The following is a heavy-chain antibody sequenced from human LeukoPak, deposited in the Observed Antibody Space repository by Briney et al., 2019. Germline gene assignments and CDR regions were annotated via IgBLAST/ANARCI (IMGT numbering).Heavy chain of an antibody. D-gene: IGHD6-6*01. CDR2: ISGSGGST. CDR1: GFTFSNDC. Sequence: GGSLRLSCAASGFTFSNDCMNWVRQAPGKGLEWVLAISGSGGSTYYADSVKGRFTISRDNSKNTLYLQMNSLRAEDTAVYYCAKEESSSGYFDYWGEGTLVTVSS. J-gene: IGHJ4*02. V-gene: IGHV3-23*01. CDR3: AKEESSSGYFDY.